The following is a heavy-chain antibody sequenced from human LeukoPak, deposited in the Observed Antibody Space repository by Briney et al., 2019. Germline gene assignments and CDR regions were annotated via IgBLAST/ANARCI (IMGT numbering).Heavy chain of an antibody. V-gene: IGHV3-7*01. CDR1: GFTFSSDW. J-gene: IGHJ4*02. Sequence: GGFLRLSCAASGFTFSSDWMSWVRQAPGKGLEWVANINQDGRDKSYVDSVRGRFTISRDNARNSLYLQMNSLRAEDTAMYYCAGGAGYWGQGTLVTVSS. CDR2: INQDGRDK. CDR3: AGGAGY.